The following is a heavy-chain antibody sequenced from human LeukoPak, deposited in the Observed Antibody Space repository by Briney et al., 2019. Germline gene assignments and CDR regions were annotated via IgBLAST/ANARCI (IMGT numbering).Heavy chain of an antibody. D-gene: IGHD3-16*02. CDR3: ARGQVGGVIVL. CDR2: IYHSGST. CDR1: RGSTTSSNS. V-gene: IGHV4-4*03. Sequence: PGTLSLTRVLSRGSTTSSNSRSGVRQPPGKGREWIGEIYHSGSTNYNPSLRSLVTISVDKSKNQFSLKLSSETAADAAVYYCARGQVGGVIVLWGQGALVTVSS. J-gene: IGHJ4*02.